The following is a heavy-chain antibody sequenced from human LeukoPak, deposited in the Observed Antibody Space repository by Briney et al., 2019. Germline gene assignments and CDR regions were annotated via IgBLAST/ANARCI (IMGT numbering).Heavy chain of an antibody. CDR1: VFLFSGYS. CDR3: ARGDSSGYYDY. V-gene: IGHV3-48*02. Sequence: GGSLRLLCAVWVFLFSGYSMNWVRQAPGKGLEWVSYISSSSTTIYYAESVKGRVTISRDNAKNSLYLEMNSLGDEDTAVYYCARGDSSGYYDYWGQGTLVTVSS. J-gene: IGHJ4*02. CDR2: ISSSSTTI. D-gene: IGHD3-22*01.